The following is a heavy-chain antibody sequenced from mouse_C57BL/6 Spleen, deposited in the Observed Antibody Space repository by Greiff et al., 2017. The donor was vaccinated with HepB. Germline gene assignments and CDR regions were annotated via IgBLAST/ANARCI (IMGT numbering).Heavy chain of an antibody. CDR3: ARVRGNYVVYYAMDY. CDR1: GYSFTGYF. CDR2: INPYNGDT. J-gene: IGHJ4*01. Sequence: VQLKQSGPELVKPGDSVKISCKASGYSFTGYFMNWVMQSHGKSLEWIGRINPYNGDTFYNQKFKGKATLTVDKSSSTAHMELRSLTSEDSAVYYCARVRGNYVVYYAMDYWGQGTSVTVSS. D-gene: IGHD2-1*01. V-gene: IGHV1-20*01.